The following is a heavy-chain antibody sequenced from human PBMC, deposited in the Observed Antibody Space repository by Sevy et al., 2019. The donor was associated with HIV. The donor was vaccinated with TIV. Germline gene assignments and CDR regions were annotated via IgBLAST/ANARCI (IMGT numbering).Heavy chain of an antibody. J-gene: IGHJ4*02. CDR3: ATHAGIAAAGRVFDY. V-gene: IGHV3-72*01. CDR1: GFTFSDHY. D-gene: IGHD6-13*01. Sequence: GGSLRLSCAASGFTFSDHYMEWVRQAPGKGLEWVGRIRNKADSYTTEYAASVKGRFTISSDESKNSLYLLMNSLKTEDTAVYYCATHAGIAAAGRVFDYWGQGTLVTVSS. CDR2: IRNKADSYTT.